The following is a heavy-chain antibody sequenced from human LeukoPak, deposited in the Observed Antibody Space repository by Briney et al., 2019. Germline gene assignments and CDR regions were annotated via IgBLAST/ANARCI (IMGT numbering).Heavy chain of an antibody. V-gene: IGHV3-21*01. Sequence: PGGSLRLSCAASGFTFSSYSMNWVRQAPGKGLEWVSSISSSSSYIYYADSVKGRFTISRDNAKNSLSLQMNNLRAEDTAVYYCARSRTMVRGAFDYWGQGTLVTVSS. CDR1: GFTFSSYS. CDR2: ISSSSSYI. J-gene: IGHJ4*02. D-gene: IGHD3-10*01. CDR3: ARSRTMVRGAFDY.